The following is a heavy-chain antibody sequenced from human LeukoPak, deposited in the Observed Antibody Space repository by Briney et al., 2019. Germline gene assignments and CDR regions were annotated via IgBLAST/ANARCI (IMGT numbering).Heavy chain of an antibody. V-gene: IGHV1-46*01. CDR1: GYTFTAYY. J-gene: IGHJ4*02. D-gene: IGHD1-1*01. Sequence: ASVKVSCKASGYTFTAYYMHWVRHAPGQRFEWMGIINPNGGYTSFAQKFHGRVTMTRDTYTTTVYVEVSSLRSEDKAVYYCARDLSGPTVTTPAYWGQGTLVTVSS. CDR2: INPNGGYT. CDR3: ARDLSGPTVTTPAY.